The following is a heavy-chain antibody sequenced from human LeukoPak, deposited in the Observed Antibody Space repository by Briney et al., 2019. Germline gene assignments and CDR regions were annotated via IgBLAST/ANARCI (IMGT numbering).Heavy chain of an antibody. CDR1: GFTFSNYG. CDR3: AKALYNYYDSSGPFDY. V-gene: IGHV3-33*06. Sequence: GGSLRLSCAASGFTFSNYGMHWVRQAPGKGLEWVAVIWYDGTNKYYADSVKGRFTISRDNSKNTLYLQMNSLKAEDTAVYYCAKALYNYYDSSGPFDYWGQGTLVTVSS. CDR2: IWYDGTNK. J-gene: IGHJ4*02. D-gene: IGHD3-22*01.